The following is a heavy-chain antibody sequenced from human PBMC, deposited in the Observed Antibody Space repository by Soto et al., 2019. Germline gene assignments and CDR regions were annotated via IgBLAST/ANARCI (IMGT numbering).Heavy chain of an antibody. D-gene: IGHD1-7*01. Sequence: QVQLVESGGGVVQPGRSLRLSCAASGFTFSSYGMHWVRQAPGKGLEWVAVIWYDGSNKYYADSVKGRFTISRDNSKNPLYLQMNSLRAEDTAVYYCASGSQYNWNYGAYFDYWGQGTLVTVSS. V-gene: IGHV3-33*01. J-gene: IGHJ4*02. CDR1: GFTFSSYG. CDR2: IWYDGSNK. CDR3: ASGSQYNWNYGAYFDY.